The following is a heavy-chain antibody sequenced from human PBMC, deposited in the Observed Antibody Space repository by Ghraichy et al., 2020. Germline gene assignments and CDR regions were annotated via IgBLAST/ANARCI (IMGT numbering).Heavy chain of an antibody. Sequence: SETLSLNCAVSGGSISSSNWWSWVRQPPGKGLEWIGEIYHSGSANYNPSLKSRVTVSVDKSNNQFSLRLSSVTAADPAVYYCARVGYYYDSSGYYYAFDYWGQGTLVTVSS. CDR1: GGSISSSNW. CDR2: IYHSGSA. V-gene: IGHV4-4*02. CDR3: ARVGYYYDSSGYYYAFDY. D-gene: IGHD3-22*01. J-gene: IGHJ4*02.